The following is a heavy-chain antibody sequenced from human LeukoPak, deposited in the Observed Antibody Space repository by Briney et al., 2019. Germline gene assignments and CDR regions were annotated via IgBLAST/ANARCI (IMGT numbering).Heavy chain of an antibody. Sequence: GSLRLSCAGSGFSFSTNWMSWFRQAPGKGPEWVAHIKPDGSETYYVDSVKGRFTISRDNAKNSVYLQMYSLRAEDTAVYYCATAVSVAGDSWGQGTLVTVSS. D-gene: IGHD6-19*01. CDR1: GFSFSTNW. CDR3: ATAVSVAGDS. V-gene: IGHV3-7*01. J-gene: IGHJ5*01. CDR2: IKPDGSET.